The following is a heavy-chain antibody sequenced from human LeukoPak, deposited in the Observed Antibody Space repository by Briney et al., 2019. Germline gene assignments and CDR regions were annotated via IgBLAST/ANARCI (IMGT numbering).Heavy chain of an antibody. D-gene: IGHD3-3*01. Sequence: PGGSLRLSCAASGFTFSSYSMNWVRQAPGQGLEWVSCMSSRSDTIYYADSVKGRLTISRDNAKSSLFLQMNSLRAEDTAIYYCACGVDFSSGSKRGFDYWGLGTLVTVSS. CDR3: ACGVDFSSGSKRGFDY. V-gene: IGHV3-48*01. J-gene: IGHJ4*02. CDR2: MSSRSDTI. CDR1: GFTFSSYS.